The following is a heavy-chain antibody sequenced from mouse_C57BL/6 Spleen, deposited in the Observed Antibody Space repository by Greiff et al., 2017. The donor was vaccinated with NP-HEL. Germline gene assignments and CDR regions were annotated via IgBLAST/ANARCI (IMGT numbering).Heavy chain of an antibody. D-gene: IGHD1-1*01. Sequence: EVKLQESGGGLVKPGGSLKLSCAASGFTFSSYAMSWVRQTPEKRLEWVATISDGGSYTYYPDNVKGRFTISRDNAKNNLYLQMSHLKSEDTAMYYCARAYGYYYAMDYWGQGTSVTVSS. J-gene: IGHJ4*01. CDR1: GFTFSSYA. CDR2: ISDGGSYT. CDR3: ARAYGYYYAMDY. V-gene: IGHV5-4*03.